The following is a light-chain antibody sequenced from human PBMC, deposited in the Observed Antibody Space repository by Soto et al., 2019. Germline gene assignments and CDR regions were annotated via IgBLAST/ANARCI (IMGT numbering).Light chain of an antibody. J-gene: IGKJ1*01. CDR3: QQYGRSPPWT. V-gene: IGKV3-20*01. CDR2: GAS. Sequence: EIVLTQSPGTLSLSPGERATLSCRASQSVSSSYLAWYQQKPGQAPRRLIYGASSRASGIPDRFRGSGSGTDFTLTISGLEPEAFAVYYCQQYGRSPPWTFGQGTKVEIK. CDR1: QSVSSSY.